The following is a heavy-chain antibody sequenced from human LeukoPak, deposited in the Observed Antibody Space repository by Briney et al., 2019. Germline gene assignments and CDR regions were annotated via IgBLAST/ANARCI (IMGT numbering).Heavy chain of an antibody. CDR3: ARRRGWDFDNSGWAVDI. CDR2: IYPGDSDS. J-gene: IGHJ3*02. Sequence: GESLKISCKGSGYSFTGYWIGWVRQMSGKGLEWMGIIYPGDSDSRYSPSFQGQVTISADKSITTAYLQWSSLKASDTAMYYCARRRGWDFDNSGWAVDIWGQGTMVTVSS. D-gene: IGHD3-22*01. CDR1: GYSFTGYW. V-gene: IGHV5-51*01.